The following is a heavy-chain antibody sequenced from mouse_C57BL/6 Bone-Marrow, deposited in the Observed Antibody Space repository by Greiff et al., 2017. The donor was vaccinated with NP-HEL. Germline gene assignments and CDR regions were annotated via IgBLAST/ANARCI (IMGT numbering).Heavy chain of an antibody. CDR3: ARDRAYYYGTLDC. J-gene: IGHJ2*01. CDR2: ISDGGSYT. V-gene: IGHV5-4*01. Sequence: EVKLMESGGGLVKPGGSLKLSCAASGFTFSSYAMSWVRQTPEKRLEWVATISDGGSYTYYPDNVKGRFTISRDNAKNNLYLQMGHLKSEDTAMYYCARDRAYYYGTLDCWGQGTTLTVSS. CDR1: GFTFSSYA. D-gene: IGHD1-1*01.